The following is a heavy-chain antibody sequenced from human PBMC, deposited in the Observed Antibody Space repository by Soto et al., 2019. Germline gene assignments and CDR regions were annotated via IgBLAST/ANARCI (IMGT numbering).Heavy chain of an antibody. CDR1: GYTFTSYG. D-gene: IGHD2-21*01. V-gene: IGHV1-18*04. CDR3: AKDIRARNGHYSATFDP. J-gene: IGHJ5*02. Sequence: ASVKVSCKASGYTFTSYGISWVRQAPGQGLEWMGWISAYNGNTNYAQKLQGRVTMTADTSTSTAYMELRSLRIEDTALYYCAKDIRARNGHYSATFDPWGQGTLVTVSS. CDR2: ISAYNGNT.